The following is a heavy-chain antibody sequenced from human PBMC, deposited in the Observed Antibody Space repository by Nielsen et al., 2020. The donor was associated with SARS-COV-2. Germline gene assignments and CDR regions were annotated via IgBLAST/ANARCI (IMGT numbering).Heavy chain of an antibody. CDR1: GFTFSSYG. V-gene: IGHV3-33*01. CDR3: ARDRRVGANQVNYYGMDA. Sequence: GGSLRLSCAASGFTFSSYGMHWVRQAPGKGLEWVAVIWYDGSNKYYADSVKGRFTISRDNSKNTLYLQMNSLRAEDTAVYYCARDRRVGANQVNYYGMDAWGQGTTVTVSS. D-gene: IGHD1-26*01. J-gene: IGHJ6*02. CDR2: IWYDGSNK.